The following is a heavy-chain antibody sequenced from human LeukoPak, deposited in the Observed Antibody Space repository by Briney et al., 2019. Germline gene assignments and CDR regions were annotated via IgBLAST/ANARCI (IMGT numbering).Heavy chain of an antibody. CDR1: GYTFTSYG. V-gene: IGHV1-18*03. CDR2: ISAYNGNT. Sequence: GASVKVSCKASGYTFTSYGISWVRQAPGQGLGWMGWISAYNGNTNYAQKLQGRVTMTTDTSTSTAFMELRSLRSDDMAVYYCARDMEWWELGARVKRFDPWGQGTLVTVSS. J-gene: IGHJ5*02. CDR3: ARDMEWWELGARVKRFDP. D-gene: IGHD3-10*01.